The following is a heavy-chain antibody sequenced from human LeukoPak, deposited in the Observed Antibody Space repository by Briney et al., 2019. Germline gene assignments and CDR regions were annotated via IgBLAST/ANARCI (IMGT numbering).Heavy chain of an antibody. CDR1: GGSISSSSYY. D-gene: IGHD6-13*01. CDR2: IYYSGST. CDR3: ARLSSSWSSVASDY. V-gene: IGHV4-39*01. Sequence: SETLSLTCTVSGGSISSSSYYWGWIRQPPGKGLEWIGSIYYSGSTYYNPSLKSRVTISVDTSKNQFSLKLSSGTAADTAVYYCARLSSSWSSVASDYWGQGTLVTVSS. J-gene: IGHJ4*02.